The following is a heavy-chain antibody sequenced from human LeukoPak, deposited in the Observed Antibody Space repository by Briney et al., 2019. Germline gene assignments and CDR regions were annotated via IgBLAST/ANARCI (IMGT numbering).Heavy chain of an antibody. Sequence: PSETLSLTCTVSGYSISSGYYWGWSRHPPGKGLEWIGSIYHSRSTYYNPSLKSRVTISVDTSKHQFSLKLSSVTAADTAVYYCARGRDSWYRWFDPWGQGTLVTVSS. J-gene: IGHJ5*02. CDR1: GYSISSGYY. V-gene: IGHV4-38-2*02. CDR3: ARGRDSWYRWFDP. CDR2: IYHSRST. D-gene: IGHD6-13*01.